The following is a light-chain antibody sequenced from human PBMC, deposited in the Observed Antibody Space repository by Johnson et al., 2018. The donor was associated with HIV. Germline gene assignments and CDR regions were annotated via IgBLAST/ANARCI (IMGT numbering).Light chain of an antibody. J-gene: IGLJ1*01. CDR2: DNK. Sequence: QSVLTQPPSVSAAPGQKVTISCSGSSSNIGNNYVSWYQQLPGTAPKLLIYDNKKRPSGIPDRFSGSKSGSSATLGITGLQTGDEADYYCGTWDSSLSAYVFVTGTKFPVL. CDR3: GTWDSSLSAYV. V-gene: IGLV1-51*01. CDR1: SSNIGNNY.